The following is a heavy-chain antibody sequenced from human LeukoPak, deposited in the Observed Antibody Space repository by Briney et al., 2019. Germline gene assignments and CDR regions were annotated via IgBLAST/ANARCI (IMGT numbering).Heavy chain of an antibody. CDR3: ASQDGEPRLYYFDY. D-gene: IGHD1-14*01. Sequence: SETLSLTCTVSGGSISSSSYYWGWIRQPPGKGLEWIGSIYYSGSTYYNPSLKSRVTISVDTSKNQFSLKLSSVTAADTAVYYCASQDGEPRLYYFDYWGQGTLVTVSS. V-gene: IGHV4-39*01. CDR1: GGSISSSSYY. CDR2: IYYSGST. J-gene: IGHJ4*02.